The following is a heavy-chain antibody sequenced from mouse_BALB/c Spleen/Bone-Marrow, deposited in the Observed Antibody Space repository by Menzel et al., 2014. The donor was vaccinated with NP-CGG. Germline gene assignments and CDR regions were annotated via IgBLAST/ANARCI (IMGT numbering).Heavy chain of an antibody. CDR3: ANYYYGSSLFAY. V-gene: IGHV14-3*02. CDR1: GFNIKDTY. D-gene: IGHD1-1*01. Sequence: EVQLVESGAELVKLGASVKLSCTASGFNIKDTYMHWVKQRPEQGLEWIGRIDPANGNTKYDPKFQGKATITADTSSNTAYLQLSSLTSEDTAVYYCANYYYGSSLFAYWGQGTLVTVSA. CDR2: IDPANGNT. J-gene: IGHJ3*01.